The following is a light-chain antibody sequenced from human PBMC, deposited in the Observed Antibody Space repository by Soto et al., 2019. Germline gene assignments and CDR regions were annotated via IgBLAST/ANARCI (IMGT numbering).Light chain of an antibody. J-gene: IGKJ3*01. Sequence: IQMTQSPSSLSASVGDRVTITCRASQSVGTWVAWYQQKGERAPRPLMYAASTLETGVPSRFSGSASGTDFTLTISSLQPEDFATYDCLQYNSYPPTFGPVSTVDFK. V-gene: IGKV1D-16*01. CDR2: AAS. CDR3: LQYNSYPPT. CDR1: QSVGTW.